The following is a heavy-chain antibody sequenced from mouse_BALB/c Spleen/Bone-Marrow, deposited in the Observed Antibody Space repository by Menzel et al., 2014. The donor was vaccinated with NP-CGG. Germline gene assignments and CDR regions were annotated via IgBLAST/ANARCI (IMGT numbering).Heavy chain of an antibody. J-gene: IGHJ4*01. Sequence: EVKLVESGPELVKPGASVKMSCKASGYTFTNYVMHWVKQKPGQGLEWIGYINPYNDGTKYNEKFKGKATLTSDKSSGTAYMELSSLTSEDSAVYYCARRPSFYGSSYGAMDYWGQRTSVTVSS. CDR1: GYTFTNYV. D-gene: IGHD1-1*01. V-gene: IGHV1-14*01. CDR2: INPYNDGT. CDR3: ARRPSFYGSSYGAMDY.